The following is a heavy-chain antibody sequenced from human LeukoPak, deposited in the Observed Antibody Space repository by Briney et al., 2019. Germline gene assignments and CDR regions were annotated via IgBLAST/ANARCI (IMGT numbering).Heavy chain of an antibody. CDR3: ARGGFRAGRSGYNWFDP. J-gene: IGHJ5*02. D-gene: IGHD1-26*01. CDR1: GGSFSGYY. V-gene: IGHV4-34*01. Sequence: PSETLSLTCAVYGGSFSGYYWSWIRQPPGKGLEWIGEINHSGSTNYNPSLKSRVTISVDTSKNQFSLKLSSVTAADTAVYYCARGGFRAGRSGYNWFDPWGQGTLVTVSS. CDR2: INHSGST.